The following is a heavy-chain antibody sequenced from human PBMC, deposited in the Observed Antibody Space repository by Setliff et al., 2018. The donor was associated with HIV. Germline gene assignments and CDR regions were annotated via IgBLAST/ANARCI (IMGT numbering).Heavy chain of an antibody. J-gene: IGHJ2*01. V-gene: IGHV3-66*01. CDR3: ARAPETYYNFWSGPNWYFDL. CDR2: IYSGGST. CDR1: GFTVSSNY. D-gene: IGHD3-3*01. Sequence: PGESLKISCAASGFTVSSNYMSWVRQAPGKGLEWVSVIYSGGSTYYADSVKGRFTISRDNSKNTLYLQMNSLRAEDTAVYYCARAPETYYNFWSGPNWYFDLWGRGTLVTVSS.